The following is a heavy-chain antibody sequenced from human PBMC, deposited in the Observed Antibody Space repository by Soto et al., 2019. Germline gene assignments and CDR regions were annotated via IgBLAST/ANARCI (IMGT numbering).Heavy chain of an antibody. V-gene: IGHV3-15*01. J-gene: IGHJ3*02. CDR2: IKSKTDGGTT. CDR3: TTDAPWYSSSWYWDAFDI. CDR1: GFTFSNAW. D-gene: IGHD6-13*01. Sequence: SLRLSCAASGFTFSNAWMSWVRQAPGKGLEWVGRIKSKTDGGTTDYAAPVKGRFTISRDDSKNTLYLQMNSLKTEDTAVYYCTTDAPWYSSSWYWDAFDIWGQGTMVTVSS.